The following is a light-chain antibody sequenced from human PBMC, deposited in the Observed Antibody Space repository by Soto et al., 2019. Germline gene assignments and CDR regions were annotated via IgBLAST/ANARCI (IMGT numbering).Light chain of an antibody. CDR2: AAS. V-gene: IGKV1-8*01. CDR3: QQYYSYPAGT. CDR1: QGISSY. Sequence: AIRMTQSPSSLSASTGDRVTITCRASQGISSYLAWYQQKPGKAPKLLIYAASTLQSGVPSRFSGSGSGTDVTLTSSCLQSEDFATYYCQQYYSYPAGTFGGGTKVEIK. J-gene: IGKJ4*01.